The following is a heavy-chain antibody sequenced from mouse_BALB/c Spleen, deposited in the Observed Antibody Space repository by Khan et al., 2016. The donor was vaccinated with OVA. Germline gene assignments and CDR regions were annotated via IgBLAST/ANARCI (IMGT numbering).Heavy chain of an antibody. D-gene: IGHD1-2*01. J-gene: IGHJ3*01. CDR1: GFTFSIYT. V-gene: IGHV5-9*03. CDR3: ARLGLLRLQAWFAY. Sequence: EVKLEESGGGLVKPGGSLKLSCAASGFTFSIYTMSWVRQTPEKRLEWVATISSGGGNTYYPDSVKGRFTISRDNAKNNLYLQMSSLRSEDTALYYCARLGLLRLQAWFAYWGQGTLVTVSA. CDR2: ISSGGGNT.